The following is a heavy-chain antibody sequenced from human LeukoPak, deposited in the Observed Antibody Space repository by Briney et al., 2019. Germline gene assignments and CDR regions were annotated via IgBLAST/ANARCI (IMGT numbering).Heavy chain of an antibody. V-gene: IGHV4-34*01. Sequence: SETLSLTCAVYGGSFSGYYWSWIRQPPGKGLEWIGEINHSGSTDYNPSLKSRVTISIDTSKNQFSLKLSSVTAADTAVYYCARHWPDAVRGVIFLRWFDPWGQGTLVTVSS. CDR1: GGSFSGYY. CDR3: ARHWPDAVRGVIFLRWFDP. J-gene: IGHJ5*02. D-gene: IGHD3-10*01. CDR2: INHSGST.